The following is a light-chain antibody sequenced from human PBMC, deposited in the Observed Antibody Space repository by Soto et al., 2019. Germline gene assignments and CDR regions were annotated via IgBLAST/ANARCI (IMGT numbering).Light chain of an antibody. J-gene: IGLJ1*01. Sequence: QSVLTQPPSVSAAPGQKATISCSGSSSNIGNNYVSWYQQLPGTAPKLLIYENNKRPSGIPDRFSGSKSGTSATLGITGLQTGDEADYYCGTWDSSLSAEVFGTGTKLTVL. CDR2: ENN. V-gene: IGLV1-51*02. CDR3: GTWDSSLSAEV. CDR1: SSNIGNNY.